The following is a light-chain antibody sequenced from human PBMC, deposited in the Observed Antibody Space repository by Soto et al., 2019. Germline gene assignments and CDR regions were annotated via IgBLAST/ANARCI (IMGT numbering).Light chain of an antibody. J-gene: IGKJ4*01. V-gene: IGKV3-11*01. CDR3: QQRSNSPTGLT. CDR2: DAS. CDR1: QSVSSY. Sequence: EIVLTQSPATLSLSPGERATLSCRASQSVSSYLAWYQQKPGQAPRLLIYDASNRATGIPARFSGSGSGKDFTLTISSLVHEDFAVYYCQQRSNSPTGLTFGGGTKVEIK.